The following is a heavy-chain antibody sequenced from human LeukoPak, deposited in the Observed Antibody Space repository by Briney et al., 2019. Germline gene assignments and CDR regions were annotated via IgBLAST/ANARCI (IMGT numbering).Heavy chain of an antibody. CDR3: ARDGDYDILTRPDAFDI. J-gene: IGHJ3*02. CDR1: GFTVSSNY. D-gene: IGHD3-9*01. CDR2: IYSGGST. V-gene: IGHV3-66*01. Sequence: PGGSLRLSCAASGFTVSSNYMSWVRQAPGKGLEWVSVIYSGGSTYYADSVKGRFTISRDNSKNTLYLQMNSLRAEDTAVYYCARDGDYDILTRPDAFDIWGQGTMVTVSS.